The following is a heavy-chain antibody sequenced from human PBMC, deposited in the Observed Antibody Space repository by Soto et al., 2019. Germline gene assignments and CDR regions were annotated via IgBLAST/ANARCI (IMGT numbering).Heavy chain of an antibody. V-gene: IGHV5-51*01. CDR2: IYPGDSNT. J-gene: IGHJ4*02. D-gene: IGHD2-21*01. CDR3: ARSRTYGGNSFDY. Sequence: EVQVVQSGAEVKKPGESLKISCKASGYSFTSYWIGWVRQMPGKGLEWMGIIYPGDSNTRYSPSSQGQVTISADKSTNTAYLQWSSLKASDTAMYYCARSRTYGGNSFDYWGQGTLVTVSS. CDR1: GYSFTSYW.